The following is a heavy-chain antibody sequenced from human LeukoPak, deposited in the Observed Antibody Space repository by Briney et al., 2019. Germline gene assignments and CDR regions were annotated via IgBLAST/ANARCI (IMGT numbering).Heavy chain of an antibody. D-gene: IGHD2-21*02. CDR1: GGSISSYY. V-gene: IGHV4-4*07. J-gene: IGHJ3*02. CDR2: IYTSGST. CDR3: ASNIVVVTASDAFDI. Sequence: SETLSLACTVSGGSISSYYWSWIRQPAGKGLEWIGRIYTSGSTNYNPSLKSRVTMSVDTSENQFSLKLSSVTAADTAVYYCASNIVVVTASDAFDIWGQGTMVTVSS.